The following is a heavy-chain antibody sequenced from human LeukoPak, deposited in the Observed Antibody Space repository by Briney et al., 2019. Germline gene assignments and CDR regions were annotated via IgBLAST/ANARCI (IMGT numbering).Heavy chain of an antibody. Sequence: ASVKVSCKAFGYTFTNYGISWVRQAPGQGLEWMGWISGYNGNTNYAQKLQGRVTMTTDTSTSTAYMELRSLRSDDTAVYYCARVAPNRRYCSGGSCLNYFHYWGQGTLVTVSS. CDR2: ISGYNGNT. V-gene: IGHV1-18*01. J-gene: IGHJ4*02. CDR3: ARVAPNRRYCSGGSCLNYFHY. D-gene: IGHD2-15*01. CDR1: GYTFTNYG.